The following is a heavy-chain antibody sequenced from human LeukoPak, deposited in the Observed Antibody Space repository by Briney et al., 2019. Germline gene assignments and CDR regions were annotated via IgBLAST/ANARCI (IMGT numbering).Heavy chain of an antibody. CDR3: AREEDNCSGGSCPLDY. V-gene: IGHV4-34*01. CDR1: GGSFSGYY. CDR2: INHSGST. Sequence: SETLSLTCAVYGGSFSGYYWSWIRQPPGKGLEWIGEINHSGSTNYNPSLKSRVTISVDTSKNQFSLKLSSVTAADTAVYYCAREEDNCSGGSCPLDYWGQGTTVTVSS. D-gene: IGHD2-15*01. J-gene: IGHJ4*03.